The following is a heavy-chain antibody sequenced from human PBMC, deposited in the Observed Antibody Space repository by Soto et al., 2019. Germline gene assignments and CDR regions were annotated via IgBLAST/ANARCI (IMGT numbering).Heavy chain of an antibody. J-gene: IGHJ5*02. CDR1: GYTFTSYG. V-gene: IGHV1-18*04. CDR2: ISAYNGNT. Sequence: VASVKVSCKASGYTFTSYGISWVRQAPGQGLEWMGWISAYNGNTNYAQKLQGRVTMTTDTSTSTAYMELRSLRSDDTAVYYCATHKDYYDSSGYHHWGQGTLVTVSS. D-gene: IGHD3-22*01. CDR3: ATHKDYYDSSGYHH.